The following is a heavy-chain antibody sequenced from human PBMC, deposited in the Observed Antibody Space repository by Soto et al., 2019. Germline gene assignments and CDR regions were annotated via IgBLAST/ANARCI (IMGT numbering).Heavy chain of an antibody. J-gene: IGHJ4*02. CDR1: GFTFSSYW. CDR2: IDEYGSTI. CDR3: AKQRADYGSGADTFYFDS. D-gene: IGHD3-10*01. V-gene: IGHV3-74*01. Sequence: EVQLVESGGGLVQPGGSLRLSCAASGFTFSSYWMHWVRQVPVKGLLWGSRIDEYGSTINYADSVKCRFTISRDNARSTLYMEMNSLRAEDTALDYCAKQRADYGSGADTFYFDSWGPGALVTVAS.